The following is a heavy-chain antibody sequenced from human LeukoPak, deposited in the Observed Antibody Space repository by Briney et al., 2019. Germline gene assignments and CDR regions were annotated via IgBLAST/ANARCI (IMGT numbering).Heavy chain of an antibody. CDR2: INPNSGGT. Sequence: ASVKVSCKASGYTFTGYYMHWVRQAPGQGLEWMGWINPNSGGTKYAQKLLGRVTATRDTSISTAYMQLSRLRSDDTAVYYCARGEGVNYRYSGFGYFNAVDYWGQGTMVTVSS. J-gene: IGHJ4*02. D-gene: IGHD3-16*02. CDR1: GYTFTGYY. CDR3: ARGEGVNYRYSGFGYFNAVDY. V-gene: IGHV1-2*02.